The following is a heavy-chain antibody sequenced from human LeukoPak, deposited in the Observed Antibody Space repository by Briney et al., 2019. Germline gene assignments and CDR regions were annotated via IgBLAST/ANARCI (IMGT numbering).Heavy chain of an antibody. CDR3: AKDSQLDSSGYYLGYFDY. Sequence: GGSLRLSCAASGFTFISYAMSWVRQAPGKGLEWVSAIIGSGGSTYYADTVKGRFTISRDNSKNTLYLQMNSLRAEDTAVYYCAKDSQLDSSGYYLGYFDYWGQGTLVTVSS. D-gene: IGHD3-22*01. V-gene: IGHV3-23*01. CDR2: IIGSGGST. J-gene: IGHJ4*02. CDR1: GFTFISYA.